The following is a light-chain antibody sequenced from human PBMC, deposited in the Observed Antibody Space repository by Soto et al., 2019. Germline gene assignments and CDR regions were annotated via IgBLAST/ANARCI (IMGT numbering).Light chain of an antibody. Sequence: EIVLTQSPGTLSLSPGERATLSCRASQSVTKNFVAWYQQKPGQAPRLLIDVASRRATGIPDRFSGSGSGTDFTLTISRLEPEDFAVYYCQQCSSSPLTFGGGTKVEIK. J-gene: IGKJ4*01. V-gene: IGKV3-20*01. CDR2: VAS. CDR3: QQCSSSPLT. CDR1: QSVTKNF.